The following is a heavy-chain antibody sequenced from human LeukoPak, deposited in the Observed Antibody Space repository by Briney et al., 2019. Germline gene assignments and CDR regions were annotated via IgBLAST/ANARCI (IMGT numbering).Heavy chain of an antibody. CDR3: TTEIAAAGVPDY. V-gene: IGHV3-53*01. Sequence: SGGSLRLSCAGSGFAVSSNYMTWVRQAPGKGPEWVSGIYSGGNMFYADSVKGRFTISRDNSKNTLYLQMNSLRAEDTAVYYCTTEIAAAGVPDYWGQGTLVTVSS. J-gene: IGHJ4*02. D-gene: IGHD6-13*01. CDR2: IYSGGNM. CDR1: GFAVSSNY.